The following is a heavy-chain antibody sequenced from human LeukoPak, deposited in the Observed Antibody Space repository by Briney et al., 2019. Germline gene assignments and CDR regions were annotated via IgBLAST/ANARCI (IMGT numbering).Heavy chain of an antibody. J-gene: IGHJ4*02. Sequence: ASVKVSCKASGYTFTGYYMHWVRQAPGQGLEWMGWINPNSGGTNYAQKFQGRVTMTRDTSISTAYMELSRPRSDDTAVYYCARSRYYYDSSGSNFDYWGQGTLVTVSS. CDR1: GYTFTGYY. V-gene: IGHV1-2*02. D-gene: IGHD3-22*01. CDR2: INPNSGGT. CDR3: ARSRYYYDSSGSNFDY.